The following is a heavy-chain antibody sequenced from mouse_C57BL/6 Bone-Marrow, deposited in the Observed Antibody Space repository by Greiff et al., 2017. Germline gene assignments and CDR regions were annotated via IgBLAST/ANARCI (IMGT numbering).Heavy chain of an antibody. CDR1: GFTFSSYA. CDR2: ISSGGDYI. CDR3: TRRGVYCNQSSYWYFDV. J-gene: IGHJ1*03. V-gene: IGHV5-9-1*02. Sequence: EVKVVESGEGLVKPGGSLKLSCAASGFTFSSYAMSWVRQTPEKRLEWVAYISSGGDYIYYADTLKGRFTISRDNARNTLYLQMSSLKSEDTAMYYCTRRGVYCNQSSYWYFDVWGTGTTVTVSA. D-gene: IGHD2-1*01.